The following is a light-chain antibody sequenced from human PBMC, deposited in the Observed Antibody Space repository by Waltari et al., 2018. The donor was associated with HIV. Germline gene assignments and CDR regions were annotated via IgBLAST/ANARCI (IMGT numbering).Light chain of an antibody. CDR1: NSNIGSNL. V-gene: IGLV1-44*01. CDR2: SNN. Sequence: QSVLTQPPSASGNPGQRVTTSCSGSNSNIGSNLVNWYQHLPGRAPKLLIYSNNQRPSGVPDRFSGSKSGTSASLAISGLQSEDEADDSLNGPVFGGGTKLTVL. J-gene: IGLJ3*02. CDR3: NGPV.